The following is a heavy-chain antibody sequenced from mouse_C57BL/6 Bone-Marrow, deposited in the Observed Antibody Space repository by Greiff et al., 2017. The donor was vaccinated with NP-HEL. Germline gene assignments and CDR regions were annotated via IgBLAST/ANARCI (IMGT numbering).Heavy chain of an antibody. CDR3: ARIGLRRGVYAMDY. CDR1: GFSLTSYA. J-gene: IGHJ4*01. D-gene: IGHD2-4*01. Sequence: VKLVESGPGLVAPSQSLSITCTVSGFSLTSYAISWVRQPPGKGLEWLGVIWTGGGTNYNSALKSRLSISKDNSKSQVFLKMNSLQTDDTARYYCARIGLRRGVYAMDYWGQGTSVTVSS. V-gene: IGHV2-9-1*01. CDR2: IWTGGGT.